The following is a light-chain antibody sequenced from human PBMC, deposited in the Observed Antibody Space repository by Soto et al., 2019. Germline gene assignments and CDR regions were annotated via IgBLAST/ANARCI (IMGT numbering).Light chain of an antibody. J-gene: IGKJ3*01. CDR3: QQSYSTFIFP. CDR1: QSISSY. Sequence: DIQMTQSPSSLSASVGDRVTITCRASQSISSYLNWYQQKPGKAPKLLIYAASTLQSGVPSRFSGSGSGTDVTLTISSLQPEDFATYYCQQSYSTFIFPFGPGTKVAIK. V-gene: IGKV1-39*01. CDR2: AAS.